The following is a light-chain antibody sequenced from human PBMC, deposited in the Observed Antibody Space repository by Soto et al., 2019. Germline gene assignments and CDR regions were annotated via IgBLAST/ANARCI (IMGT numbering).Light chain of an antibody. Sequence: QSALTQPRSVSGSPGQSVTISCTGTSSDVGGYNYVSWYQQHPGKAPRLMSYDVSKRPSGVPDRFSGSKSGNTASLTISGLQAEDEADYYCCSYAGSYTWVFGGGTKLT. CDR1: SSDVGGYNY. J-gene: IGLJ3*02. V-gene: IGLV2-11*01. CDR2: DVS. CDR3: CSYAGSYTWV.